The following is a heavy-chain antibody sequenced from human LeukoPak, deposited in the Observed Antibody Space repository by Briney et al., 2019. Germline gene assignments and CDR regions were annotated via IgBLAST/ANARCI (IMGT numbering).Heavy chain of an antibody. D-gene: IGHD3-22*01. Sequence: SVKVSCKASGGTFSSYAISWVRQAPGQGLEWMGGIIPIFGTANYAQKFQGRVTITADKSTSTAYMELSSLRSEDTAVYYCARDKTYYYDSSSPLDYWGQGTLVTVSS. J-gene: IGHJ4*02. CDR1: GGTFSSYA. CDR2: IIPIFGTA. CDR3: ARDKTYYYDSSSPLDY. V-gene: IGHV1-69*06.